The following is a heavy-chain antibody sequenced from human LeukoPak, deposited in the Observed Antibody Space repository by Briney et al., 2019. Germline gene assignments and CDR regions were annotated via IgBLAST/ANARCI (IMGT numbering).Heavy chain of an antibody. V-gene: IGHV3-48*03. CDR1: GLNFSSDE. J-gene: IGHJ5*02. CDR2: ISGSATTI. CDR3: ARSFWIGDYAT. D-gene: IGHD4-17*01. Sequence: PGGSLRLSCAASGLNFSSDEMNWVRQAPGKGLEWVSYISGSATTIYYADSVRGRFTISRDNAKNSLYLRMNSLRVEDTAVYYCARSFWIGDYATWGQGTLVTVSS.